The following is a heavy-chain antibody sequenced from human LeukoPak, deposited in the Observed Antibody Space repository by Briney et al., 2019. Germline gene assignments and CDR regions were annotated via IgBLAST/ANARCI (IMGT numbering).Heavy chain of an antibody. Sequence: PSETLSLTCAVSGGSISSGGYSWSWIRQPPGKGLEWIGYISYTGSTNYNPSLKSRVSLSVDTSKNQFSLELSSVSAADTAVYYCATYRTSFIYWYFDLWGRGTLVTVSS. D-gene: IGHD2-2*01. CDR2: ISYTGST. CDR1: GGSISSGGYS. J-gene: IGHJ2*01. V-gene: IGHV4-61*08. CDR3: ATYRTSFIYWYFDL.